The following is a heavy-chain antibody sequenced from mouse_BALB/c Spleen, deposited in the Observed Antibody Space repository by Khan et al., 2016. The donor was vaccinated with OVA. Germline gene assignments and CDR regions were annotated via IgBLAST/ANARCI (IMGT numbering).Heavy chain of an antibody. CDR3: ARQPYYHYNIMDY. D-gene: IGHD2-10*01. CDR2: IWSDGST. Sequence: VQLQESGPGLVAPSQSLSITCTISGFSLTNYGVHWVRQPPGKGLEWLVVIWSDGSTTYNSALKSRLTISKDNSKSQVFLKMNSIQTDDTAMYFCARQPYYHYNIMDYGGQGTSVTVSS. V-gene: IGHV2-6-1*01. CDR1: GFSLTNYG. J-gene: IGHJ4*01.